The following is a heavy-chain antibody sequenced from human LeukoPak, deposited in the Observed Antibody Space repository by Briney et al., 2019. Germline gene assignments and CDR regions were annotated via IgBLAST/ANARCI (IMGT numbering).Heavy chain of an antibody. Sequence: SETLSLTCTVSGGSISSSSYYWGWIRQPPGKGLEWIGSIYYSGSTYYNPSLKSRVIISVDTSKNQLSLKLSSVTAADTAVYYCASHPASYDSSGYHFDYWGQGTLVTVSS. CDR3: ASHPASYDSSGYHFDY. V-gene: IGHV4-39*01. CDR2: IYYSGST. D-gene: IGHD3-22*01. CDR1: GGSISSSSYY. J-gene: IGHJ4*02.